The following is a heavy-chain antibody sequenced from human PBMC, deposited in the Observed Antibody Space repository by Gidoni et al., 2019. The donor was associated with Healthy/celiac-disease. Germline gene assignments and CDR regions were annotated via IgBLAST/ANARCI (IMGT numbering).Heavy chain of an antibody. CDR2: IYYSGST. Sequence: QVQLQESGPGLVKPSQTLSLTCTVWIRQHPGKGLEWIGYIYYSGSTYYNPSLKSRVTISVDTSKNQFSLKLSSVTAADTAVYYCAREPVTTIYDSSGYYYGSYFDYWGQGTLVTVSS. V-gene: IGHV4-31*03. D-gene: IGHD3-22*01. J-gene: IGHJ4*02. CDR3: AREPVTTIYDSSGYYYGSYFDY.